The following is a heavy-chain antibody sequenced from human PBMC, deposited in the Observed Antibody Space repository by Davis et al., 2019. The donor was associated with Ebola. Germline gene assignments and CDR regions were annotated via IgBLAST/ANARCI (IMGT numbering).Heavy chain of an antibody. CDR1: GGTFSSYA. V-gene: IGHV1-69*04. Sequence: PVKVSCKASGGTFSSYAISWVRQAPGPGLEWMGRIIPMLGIANYAQKFQGRVTMTRDTSTSTVYMELSSLRSEDTAVYYCARGRVVRSLGGAFDIWGQGTMVTVSS. CDR2: IIPMLGIA. CDR3: ARGRVVRSLGGAFDI. D-gene: IGHD3-3*01. J-gene: IGHJ3*02.